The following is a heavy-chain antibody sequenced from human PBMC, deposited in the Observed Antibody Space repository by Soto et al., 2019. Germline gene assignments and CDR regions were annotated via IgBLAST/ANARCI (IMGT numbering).Heavy chain of an antibody. CDR2: ISGSGGST. V-gene: IGHV3-23*01. Sequence: EVQLLESGGGLVQPGGSLRLSCAASGFTFSSYAMSWVRQAPGKGLEWVSAISGSGGSTYYADSVKGRFTISRDNSKNTLYLQKNSLRAEDTAVYYCAKDGALRYFDSLSDNYYYYYMDVWGKGTTVTVSS. CDR3: AKDGALRYFDSLSDNYYYYYMDV. CDR1: GFTFSSYA. J-gene: IGHJ6*03. D-gene: IGHD3-9*01.